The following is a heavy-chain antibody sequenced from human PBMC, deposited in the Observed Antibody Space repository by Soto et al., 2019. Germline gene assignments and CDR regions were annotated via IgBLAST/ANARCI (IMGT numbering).Heavy chain of an antibody. CDR3: AKDHAREQFVRGENWFDS. J-gene: IGHJ5*01. CDR2: ISGSGVRT. D-gene: IGHD6-6*01. V-gene: IGHV3-23*01. CDR1: VFTFTNYA. Sequence: GSLRLSCTASVFTFTNYAMSWARQAPGKGLEWVSTISGSGVRTYYADSVKGRFTISRDNSKNTLDLQMNSLRAEDTAIYYCAKDHAREQFVRGENWFDSWGQGTLVIVSS.